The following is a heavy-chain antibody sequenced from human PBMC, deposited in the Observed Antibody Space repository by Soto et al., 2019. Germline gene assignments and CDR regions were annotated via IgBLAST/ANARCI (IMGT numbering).Heavy chain of an antibody. CDR3: TTDGGYYDILTGTHTGYYLDY. CDR2: IKSKTDGGTT. V-gene: IGHV3-15*07. D-gene: IGHD3-9*01. Sequence: GGSLRLSCAASGFTFSNAWMNWVRQAPGKGLEWVGRIKSKTDGGTTDYAAPVKGRFTISRDDSKNTLYLQMNSLKTEDTAVYYCTTDGGYYDILTGTHTGYYLDYRGQGTLVTVSS. J-gene: IGHJ4*02. CDR1: GFTFSNAW.